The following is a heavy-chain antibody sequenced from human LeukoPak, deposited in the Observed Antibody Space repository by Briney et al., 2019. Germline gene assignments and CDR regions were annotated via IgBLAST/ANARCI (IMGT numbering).Heavy chain of an antibody. J-gene: IGHJ4*02. CDR2: IYSSGST. D-gene: IGHD3-22*01. Sequence: SETLSLTCIVSGGSISSGSYYWSWIRQPAGKGLEWIGRIYSSGSTSYNPSLKSRVTISVDTSKSQFSLKLSSVTAADTAVYYCAREGDSSGYYRYWGQGTLVTVSS. V-gene: IGHV4-61*02. CDR1: GGSISSGSYY. CDR3: AREGDSSGYYRY.